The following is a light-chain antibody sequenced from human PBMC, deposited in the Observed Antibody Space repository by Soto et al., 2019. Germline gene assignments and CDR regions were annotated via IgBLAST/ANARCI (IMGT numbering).Light chain of an antibody. CDR3: CSYAGTSGV. Sequence: QSALTHPASVYGSPGQSITISCTGNSSDVVSYNLVSWYQQNPGKAPKLMIYEGSKRPSGVSNRFSGSKSGNTASLTISGLQAEDEADYYCCSYAGTSGVFGTGTKLTVL. CDR1: SSDVVSYNL. CDR2: EGS. V-gene: IGLV2-23*01. J-gene: IGLJ1*01.